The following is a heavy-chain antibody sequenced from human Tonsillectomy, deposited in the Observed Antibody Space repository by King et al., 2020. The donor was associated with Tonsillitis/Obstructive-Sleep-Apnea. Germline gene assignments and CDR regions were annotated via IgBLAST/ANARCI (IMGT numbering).Heavy chain of an antibody. CDR1: GFTFSDHY. J-gene: IGHJ6*02. Sequence: VQLVESGGGLVQPGGSLRLSCAASGFTFSDHYMDWVRQAPGKGLEWVGRIRNKANDYTTEYAASVKGRFTVSRDNSKYSLYLQMNSLKTEDTAVYYCATVSGLSSGSYYFGMDAWGPGTTVTVSS. D-gene: IGHD1-26*01. CDR2: IRNKANDYTT. CDR3: ATVSGLSSGSYYFGMDA. V-gene: IGHV3-72*01.